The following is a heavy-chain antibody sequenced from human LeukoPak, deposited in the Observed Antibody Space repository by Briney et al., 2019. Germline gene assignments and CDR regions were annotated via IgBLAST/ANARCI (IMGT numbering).Heavy chain of an antibody. CDR2: FYYIGGT. V-gene: IGHV4-39*01. CDR1: RGSISSSSYY. CDR3: ARILTTFDS. D-gene: IGHD4-11*01. Sequence: KPSETLSLTCTVSRGSISSSSYYWGWIRQPPGKRLEWIGSFYYIGGTYYKPSLEGRVTISADSSKNQFSLKLTSVTAADTALYYCARILTTFDSWGQGTLVTVSS. J-gene: IGHJ4*02.